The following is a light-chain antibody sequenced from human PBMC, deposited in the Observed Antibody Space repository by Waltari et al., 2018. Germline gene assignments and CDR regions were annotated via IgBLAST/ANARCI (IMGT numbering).Light chain of an antibody. CDR1: QSVSRA. Sequence: EIVLTQSPGTLSLSLGERATLSCRASQSVSRALTWYQQKPGQAPRLLIYGASTRAPGIPDRFSGSGSGTDFSLTISRLELDDFAVYYCQHYLRLPVTFGQGTTVEV. CDR3: QHYLRLPVT. J-gene: IGKJ1*01. CDR2: GAS. V-gene: IGKV3-20*01.